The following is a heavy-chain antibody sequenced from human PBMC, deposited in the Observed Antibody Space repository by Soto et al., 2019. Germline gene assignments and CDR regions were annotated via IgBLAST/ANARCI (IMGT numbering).Heavy chain of an antibody. CDR1: GLTFSSYE. CDR2: ISSSGSTI. V-gene: IGHV3-48*03. J-gene: IGHJ4*02. CDR3: ARARYDFWSGSFDY. Sequence: SLRLSCAASGLTFSSYEMNWVRQAPGKGLEWVSYISSSGSTIYYADSVKGRFTISRDNAKNSLYLQMNSLRAEDTAVYYCARARYDFWSGSFDYWGQGTLVTVSS. D-gene: IGHD3-3*01.